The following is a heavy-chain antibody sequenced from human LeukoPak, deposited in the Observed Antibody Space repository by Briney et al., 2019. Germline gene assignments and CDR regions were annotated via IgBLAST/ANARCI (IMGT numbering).Heavy chain of an antibody. V-gene: IGHV4-34*01. CDR3: ARGPAAVAP. CDR2: INHSGST. D-gene: IGHD6-19*01. Sequence: SETLSLTCAVYGGSFSGYYWSWIRHPPGKGLEWIGEINHSGSTNYSPSLKSRVTISVDTPKNQFSLKLSSVTAADTAVYYCARGPAAVAPWGQGTLVIVSS. CDR1: GGSFSGYY. J-gene: IGHJ5*02.